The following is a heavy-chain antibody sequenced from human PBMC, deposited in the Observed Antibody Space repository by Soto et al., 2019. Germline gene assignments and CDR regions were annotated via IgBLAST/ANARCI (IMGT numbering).Heavy chain of an antibody. CDR2: IYYSGST. Sequence: SETLSLTCTVSGGPISSYYWSWIRQPPGKGLEWIGYIYYSGSTNYNPSLKSRVTISVDTSKNQFSLKLSSVTAADAAVYYCARVQGSSQRYYYYGMDVWGQGTTVTVSS. V-gene: IGHV4-59*01. CDR1: GGPISSYY. D-gene: IGHD6-13*01. J-gene: IGHJ6*02. CDR3: ARVQGSSQRYYYYGMDV.